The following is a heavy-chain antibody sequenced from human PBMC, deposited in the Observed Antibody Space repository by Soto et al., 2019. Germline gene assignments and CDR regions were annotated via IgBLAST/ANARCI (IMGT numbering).Heavy chain of an antibody. CDR2: IYPGDSDS. CDR1: GYRFTSYW. D-gene: IGHD6-13*01. V-gene: IGHV5-51*01. Sequence: GESLKISCKGSGYRFTSYWFGWVRQMPGKGLEWMGIIYPGDSDSRYSPSFKGKVTISADKSISTAYLQWSSLKASDTAMYYCARLRSWDYYGMDVWGQGTTVTVSS. CDR3: ARLRSWDYYGMDV. J-gene: IGHJ6*02.